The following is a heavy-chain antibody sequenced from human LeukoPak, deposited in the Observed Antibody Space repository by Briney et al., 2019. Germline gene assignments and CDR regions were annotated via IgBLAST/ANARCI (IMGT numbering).Heavy chain of an antibody. CDR2: IYPSGTI. CDR3: ARDLSGSPIHI. Sequence: SETLSLTCAVSGYSISSGYYWSGIRQPPGKGLEWIVSIYPSGTIHHNPSLESRVTISVDTSKNQFSLKLSSVTAADTAVYYCARDLSGSPIHIWGQGTMVTVSS. CDR1: GYSISSGYY. J-gene: IGHJ3*02. V-gene: IGHV4-38-2*02. D-gene: IGHD1-26*01.